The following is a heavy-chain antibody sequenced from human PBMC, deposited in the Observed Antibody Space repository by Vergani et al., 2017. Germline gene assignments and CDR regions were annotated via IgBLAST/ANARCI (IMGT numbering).Heavy chain of an antibody. CDR1: GDSVSSNSAA. CDR2: TYYRSKWYN. Sequence: QVQLQQSGPGLVKPSQTLSLTCAISGDSVSSNSAAWNWIRQSPSRGLEWLGRTYYRSKWYNDYAVSVKSRITINPDTSKNRFSLQLNSVTPEDTAVYYCARESTGTLGGTAYSSSWYPYLWGQGTLVTVSS. D-gene: IGHD6-13*01. V-gene: IGHV6-1*01. J-gene: IGHJ4*02. CDR3: ARESTGTLGGTAYSSSWYPYL.